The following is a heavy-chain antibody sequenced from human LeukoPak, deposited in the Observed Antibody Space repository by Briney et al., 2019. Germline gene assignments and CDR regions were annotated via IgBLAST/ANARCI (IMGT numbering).Heavy chain of an antibody. CDR3: AKSRGIYDNSGWRTFDY. CDR2: FYSNGNT. V-gene: IGHV3-66*01. J-gene: IGHJ4*02. CDR1: GFTVSSNY. D-gene: IGHD6-19*01. Sequence: GGSLRLSCAASGFTVSSNYMNWVRQASGKGLEWVSVFYSNGNTYYADSVKGRFTISRDNSKNMLYLQMNSLRAEDTAIYYCAKSRGIYDNSGWRTFDYWGQGTLVTVSS.